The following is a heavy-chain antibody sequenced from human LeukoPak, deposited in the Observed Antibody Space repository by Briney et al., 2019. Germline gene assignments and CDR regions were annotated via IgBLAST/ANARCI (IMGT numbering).Heavy chain of an antibody. CDR2: INPSGGST. CDR3: AITAGRSDYYYYYMDV. J-gene: IGHJ6*03. D-gene: IGHD3-3*01. V-gene: IGHV1-46*01. Sequence: ASVKVSCKASGYTFTSYYMHWVRRAPGQGLEWMGIINPSGGSTSYAQKFQGRVTMTRDMSASTVYMELSSLRSEDTAVYYCAITAGRSDYYYYYMDVWGKGTTVTVSS. CDR1: GYTFTSYY.